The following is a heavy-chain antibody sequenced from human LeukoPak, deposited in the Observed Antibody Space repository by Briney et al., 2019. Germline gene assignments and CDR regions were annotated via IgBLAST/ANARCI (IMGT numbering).Heavy chain of an antibody. J-gene: IGHJ6*03. CDR2: ISSSGSTI. V-gene: IGHV3-11*01. CDR3: ARDKASSSSWGYYYYYMDV. CDR1: GFTFSDYY. D-gene: IGHD6-13*01. Sequence: PGGSLRLSCAASGFTFSDYYMSWIRQAPGKGLEWVSYISSSGSTIYYADSVKGRFTISRDNAKNSLYLQMNSLRAEDPAVYYCARDKASSSSWGYYYYYMDVWGKGTTVTVSS.